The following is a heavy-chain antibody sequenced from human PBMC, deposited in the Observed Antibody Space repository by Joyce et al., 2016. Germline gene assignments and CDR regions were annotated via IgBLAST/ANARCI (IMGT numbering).Heavy chain of an antibody. J-gene: IGHJ4*02. CDR1: GFPFSSYS. CDR2: LSSSSSYI. D-gene: IGHD2-8*01. CDR3: ARSSYTNGIFDY. V-gene: IGHV3-21*01. Sequence: EVQLVESGGGLVKPGGSLRLSCAASGFPFSSYSMSWVRQAPGKGLEGVSSLSSSSSYIKYTDSVKGRFTISRDNAKNSLYLQMNSLRVEDTAVYYCARSSYTNGIFDYWGQGTLVTVSS.